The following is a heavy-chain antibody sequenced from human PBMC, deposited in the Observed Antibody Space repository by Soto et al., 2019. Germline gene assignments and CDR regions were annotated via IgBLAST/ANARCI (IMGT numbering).Heavy chain of an antibody. CDR2: ISDGGST. CDR1: GGSVGRGSYD. Sequence: SATLSRPCTVSGGSVGRGSYDWRWIRQPPGTGLEWIGYISDGGSTNYNPSLESRVTISLDTSKKQVSLKLSSVSAADTARYFRAGYRMCPIRPEHHYLDLEGWGQGTKVTVSS. D-gene: IGHD3-10*01. V-gene: IGHV4-61*01. CDR3: AGYRMCPIRPEHHYLDLEG. J-gene: IGHJ6*02.